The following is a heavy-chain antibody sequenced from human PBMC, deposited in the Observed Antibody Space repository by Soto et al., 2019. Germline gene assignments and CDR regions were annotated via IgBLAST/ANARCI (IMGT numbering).Heavy chain of an antibody. D-gene: IGHD6-13*01. CDR3: AAGYTTGPDAFDI. V-gene: IGHV5-51*01. J-gene: IGHJ3*02. Sequence: GESLKISCKGSGYNFANYWIGWVRQMPGKGLEWMGMIFPGDSDTKNSPALQGQIAMSVDKSDSSAYLQWRSLKASDTAMYYCAAGYTTGPDAFDIWGQGTMVTVSS. CDR2: IFPGDSDT. CDR1: GYNFANYW.